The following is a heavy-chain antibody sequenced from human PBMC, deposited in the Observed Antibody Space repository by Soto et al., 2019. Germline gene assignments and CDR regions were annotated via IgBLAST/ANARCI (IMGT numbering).Heavy chain of an antibody. Sequence: QVQLQESGPGLEKPSETLSLTCTVSGGSINSGDHFWSWIRQPPGKGLECIGYILYRGTTYYNPSLESRVTISVDTSKNQFSLKLTSVTAADTAVYYCARGRGYGYGIDYWGQGTLVTVSS. CDR1: GGSINSGDHF. CDR3: ARGRGYGYGIDY. V-gene: IGHV4-30-4*01. J-gene: IGHJ4*02. CDR2: ILYRGTT. D-gene: IGHD5-18*01.